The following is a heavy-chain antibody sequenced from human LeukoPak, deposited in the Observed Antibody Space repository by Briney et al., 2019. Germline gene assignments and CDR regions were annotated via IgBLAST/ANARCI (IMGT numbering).Heavy chain of an antibody. CDR3: TRDVGYNTFDY. CDR1: GFTFDDYA. CDR2: ISWNSGSL. Sequence: GRSLRLSCAASGFTFDDYAMHWVRQAPGKGLEWVSGISWNSGSLGYADSVKGRFTISRDNAKNSLYLQMNSLTAEDTAVYYCTRDVGYNTFDYWGQGTLVTVSS. D-gene: IGHD1-1*01. J-gene: IGHJ4*02. V-gene: IGHV3-9*01.